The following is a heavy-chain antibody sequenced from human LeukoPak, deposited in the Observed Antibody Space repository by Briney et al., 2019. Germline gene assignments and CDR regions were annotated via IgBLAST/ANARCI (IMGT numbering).Heavy chain of an antibody. D-gene: IGHD3-3*01. CDR3: ARVNILEWFFFDY. CDR2: IKQDGSEK. V-gene: IGHV3-7*01. CDR1: GFTFSSHW. J-gene: IGHJ4*02. Sequence: PGGSLRLSCAASGFTFSSHWMSWVRQAPGKGLEWVANIKQDGSEKYYVDSVKGRFTISRDNAKNSLYLQMNSLRAEDTAVYYCARVNILEWFFFDYWGQGTLVTVSS.